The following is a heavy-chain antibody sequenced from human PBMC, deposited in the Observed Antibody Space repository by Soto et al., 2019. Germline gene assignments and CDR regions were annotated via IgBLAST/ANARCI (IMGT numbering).Heavy chain of an antibody. V-gene: IGHV1-8*01. D-gene: IGHD2-2*01. CDR3: ASGRIYCSSTSCYPGAWFDP. CDR1: GYTFTSYD. J-gene: IGHJ5*02. Sequence: QVQLVQSGAEVKKPGASVKVSCKASGYTFTSYDINWVRQATGQGLEWMGWMNPNSGNTGYAQKFQGRVTMTRNTSISTAYMELSSLRSGDTAVYYCASGRIYCSSTSCYPGAWFDPWGQGTLVTVSS. CDR2: MNPNSGNT.